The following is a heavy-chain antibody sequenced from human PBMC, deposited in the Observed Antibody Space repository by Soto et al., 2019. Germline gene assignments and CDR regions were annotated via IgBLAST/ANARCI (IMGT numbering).Heavy chain of an antibody. D-gene: IGHD3-10*01. CDR3: ARKVYAMGWFGELPLDY. V-gene: IGHV3-30*03. CDR2: ISDDGSNK. J-gene: IGHJ4*02. Sequence: GGSLRLSCAASGFTFSSYGMHWVRQAPGKGLEWVAVISDDGSNKYYADSVKGRFTISRDNSKNTLYLQMNSLRAEDTAVYYCARKVYAMGWFGELPLDYWGQGTLVTVSS. CDR1: GFTFSSYG.